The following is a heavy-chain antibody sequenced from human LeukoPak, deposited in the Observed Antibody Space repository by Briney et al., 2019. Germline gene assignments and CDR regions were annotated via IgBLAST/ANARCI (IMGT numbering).Heavy chain of an antibody. D-gene: IGHD6-13*01. CDR2: ISGSGGST. J-gene: IGHJ3*02. CDR1: GFTFSSYG. CDR3: AKDLGVGAAAGYAFDI. V-gene: IGHV3-23*01. Sequence: GGSLRLSCAASGFTFSSYGMHWVRQAPGKGLEWVSAISGSGGSTYYADSVKGRFTISRDNSKNTLYLQMNSLRAEDTAVYYCAKDLGVGAAAGYAFDIWGQGTMVTVSS.